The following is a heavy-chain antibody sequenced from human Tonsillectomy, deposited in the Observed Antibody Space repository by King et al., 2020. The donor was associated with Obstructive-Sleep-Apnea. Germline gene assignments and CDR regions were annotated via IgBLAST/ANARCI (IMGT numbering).Heavy chain of an antibody. J-gene: IGHJ4*02. D-gene: IGHD5-24*01. V-gene: IGHV3-7*01. CDR2: IKTYGSEK. CDR1: GFTFSSYC. Sequence: VQLVESGGGLVQPGGSLRLSCAASGFTFSSYCMSWVRQAPGKGLEWVANIKTYGSEKYYVDSVMGRFTISSDNAKNSLYLQMNSLRAEDTAVDYCARSDSRRDGYNYDYWGQGTLVTVSS. CDR3: ARSDSRRDGYNYDY.